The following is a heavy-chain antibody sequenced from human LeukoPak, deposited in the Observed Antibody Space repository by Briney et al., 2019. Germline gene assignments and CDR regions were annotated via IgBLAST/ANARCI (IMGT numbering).Heavy chain of an antibody. CDR1: GYTFTSYA. Sequence: GASVKVSCKASGYTFTSYAMHWARQAPGQRLEWMGWINAGNGNTKYSQKFQGRVTITRDTSASTAYMELSSLRSEDTAVYYCARDPGWSPPDYWGQGTLVTVSS. CDR3: ARDPGWSPPDY. V-gene: IGHV1-3*01. D-gene: IGHD3-9*01. J-gene: IGHJ4*02. CDR2: INAGNGNT.